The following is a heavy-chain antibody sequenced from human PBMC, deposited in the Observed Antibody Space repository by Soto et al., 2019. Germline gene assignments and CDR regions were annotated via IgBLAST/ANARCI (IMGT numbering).Heavy chain of an antibody. J-gene: IGHJ4*02. V-gene: IGHV3-23*01. CDR3: ATGDCSGGSCYPYYFDY. CDR2: ISGSGGST. D-gene: IGHD2-15*01. CDR1: GFTFSSYA. Sequence: GGSLRLSCAASGFTFSSYAMSWVRQAPGKGLEWVSAISGSGGSTYYADSVKGRFTISRDNSKNTLYLQMNSLRAEDTAVYYCATGDCSGGSCYPYYFDYWGQGTLVTVSS.